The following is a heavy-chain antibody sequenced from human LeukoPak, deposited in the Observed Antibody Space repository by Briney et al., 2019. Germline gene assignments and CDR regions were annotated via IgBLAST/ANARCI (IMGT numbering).Heavy chain of an antibody. CDR3: ARAGYSGYAT. J-gene: IGHJ4*02. D-gene: IGHD5-12*01. V-gene: IGHV3-48*04. CDR1: GFTFSSYS. CDR2: ISSSSSTI. Sequence: GGSLRLSCAASGFTFSSYSMNWVRQAPGKGLEWVSYISSSSSTIYYADSVKGRFTISRDNAKNSLYLQMNSLRAEDTAVYYCARAGYSGYATWGQGALVTVSS.